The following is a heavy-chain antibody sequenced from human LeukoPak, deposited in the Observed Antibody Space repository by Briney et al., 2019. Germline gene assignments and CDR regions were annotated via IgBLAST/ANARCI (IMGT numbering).Heavy chain of an antibody. CDR1: GFTFRTYW. V-gene: IGHV3-74*01. CDR2: INEDGSIT. CDR3: AREKTVSYYFDY. J-gene: IGHJ4*02. D-gene: IGHD1-14*01. Sequence: GGSLRLSCAVSGFTFRTYWMHWVRQVPGEGLVWVSRINEDGSITNYADSVKGRFTISRDNSKNTLYLQMNSLRAEDTAVYYCAREKTVSYYFDYWGQGTLVTVSS.